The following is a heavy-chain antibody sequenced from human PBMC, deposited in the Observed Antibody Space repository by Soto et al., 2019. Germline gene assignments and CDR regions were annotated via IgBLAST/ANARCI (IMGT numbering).Heavy chain of an antibody. CDR3: ARDASPDFWSGYYDY. Sequence: HLVQSGAEVKQPGASVRVSCKASTYTFKDYFLHWVRQAPGQGLEWMGWINPNNGATEYAQKFQSRVTMTSDTSISTAYIEVSGLKSGDTAVYYCARDASPDFWSGYYDYWGQGTLITVST. V-gene: IGHV1-2*02. D-gene: IGHD3-3*01. CDR2: INPNNGAT. CDR1: TYTFKDYF. J-gene: IGHJ4*02.